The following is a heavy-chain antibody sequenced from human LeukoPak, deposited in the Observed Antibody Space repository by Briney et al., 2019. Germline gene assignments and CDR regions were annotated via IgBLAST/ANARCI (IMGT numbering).Heavy chain of an antibody. CDR3: AGTGGYDYSDY. D-gene: IGHD5-12*01. CDR1: GGSISSGSYY. J-gene: IGHJ4*02. CDR2: IYTSGST. Sequence: SETLSLTCTVSGGSISSGSYYWSWIRQPAGKGLEWIGRIYTSGSTNYNPSLKSRVTISVDTTKNQFSLKLSSVTAADTAVYYCAGTGGYDYSDYWGQGTLVTVSS. V-gene: IGHV4-61*02.